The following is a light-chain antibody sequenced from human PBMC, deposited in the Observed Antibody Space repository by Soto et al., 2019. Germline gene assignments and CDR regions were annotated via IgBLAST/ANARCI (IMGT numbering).Light chain of an antibody. J-gene: IGKJ4*01. Sequence: DIQMTQSPSSLSASVGDRVTITCRASQSISNYLAWYQQKPGKVPKLLIYAASTLQSGVPSLFSRSGSGTDFTRTISSLQTEDVGTYYCQKYNSAPPTFGGGTQVEIK. CDR2: AAS. CDR1: QSISNY. CDR3: QKYNSAPPT. V-gene: IGKV1-27*01.